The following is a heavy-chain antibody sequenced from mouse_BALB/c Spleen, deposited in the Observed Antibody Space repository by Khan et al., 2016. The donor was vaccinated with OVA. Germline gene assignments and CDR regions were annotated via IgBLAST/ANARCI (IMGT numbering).Heavy chain of an antibody. V-gene: IGHV3-2*02. J-gene: IGHJ2*01. CDR2: ISYSGNT. Sequence: VQLKESGPGLVKPSQSLSLTCTVTGYSITTDYAWNWIRQFPGNKLEWMGYISYSGNTKYNPSLKSRILITRDTSKNQFFLQLKSVTTEDTARYYCARVYGGDFDYWGQGTTLTVSS. D-gene: IGHD1-1*01. CDR3: ARVYGGDFDY. CDR1: GYSITTDYA.